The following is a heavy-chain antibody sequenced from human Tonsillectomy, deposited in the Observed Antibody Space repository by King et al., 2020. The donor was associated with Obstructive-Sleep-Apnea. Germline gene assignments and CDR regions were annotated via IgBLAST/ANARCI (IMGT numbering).Heavy chain of an antibody. CDR3: STVGLLYFGMDV. D-gene: IGHD3-16*01. Sequence: VQLVESGGGLVKPGESLRLSCAASGFFFTSAWMTWVRQAPGKGLEWVGRIKSKSDGGSIDYAASLRGRFTISRDDPKNTLFLDMSGLKSEDTGVYYCSTVGLLYFGMDVWGQGTTVTVSS. CDR1: GFFFTSAW. CDR2: IKSKSDGGSI. V-gene: IGHV3-15*01. J-gene: IGHJ6*02.